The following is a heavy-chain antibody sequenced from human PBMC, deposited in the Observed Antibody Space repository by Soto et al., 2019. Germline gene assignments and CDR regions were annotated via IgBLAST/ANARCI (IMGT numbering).Heavy chain of an antibody. J-gene: IGHJ6*02. Sequence: SETLSLTCAVSGYSISSGYYWGWIRQPPGKGLEWIGSIYHSGSTYYNPSLKSRVTISVDTSKNQFSLKLSSVTAADTAVYYCARDTAMAIYYYYGMDVWRQGTTVTVSS. V-gene: IGHV4-38-2*02. CDR3: ARDTAMAIYYYYGMDV. CDR1: GYSISSGYY. D-gene: IGHD5-18*01. CDR2: IYHSGST.